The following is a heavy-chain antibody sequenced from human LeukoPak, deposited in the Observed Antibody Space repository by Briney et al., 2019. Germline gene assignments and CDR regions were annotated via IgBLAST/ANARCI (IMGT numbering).Heavy chain of an antibody. CDR3: ARERNLEIAVAGTIFDY. CDR1: GFTFNYYA. Sequence: GGSLRLSCAASGFTFNYYAMSWVRQAPGKGLEWVSVIYSGGSTYYADSVKGRFTISRDNSKNTLYLQMKSLRVEDTAVYYCARERNLEIAVAGTIFDYWGQGTLVTVSS. J-gene: IGHJ4*02. V-gene: IGHV3-66*01. D-gene: IGHD6-19*01. CDR2: IYSGGST.